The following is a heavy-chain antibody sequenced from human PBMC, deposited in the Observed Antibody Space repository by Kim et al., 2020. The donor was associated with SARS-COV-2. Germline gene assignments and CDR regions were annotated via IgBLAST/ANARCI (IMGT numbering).Heavy chain of an antibody. Sequence: YVKGRFTISRDNSKNTLYLQMNSLRAEDTAVYYCAKDIDGSKNAYNWFDPWGQGTLVTVSS. D-gene: IGHD3-10*01. V-gene: IGHV3-33*06. J-gene: IGHJ5*02. CDR3: AKDIDGSKNAYNWFDP.